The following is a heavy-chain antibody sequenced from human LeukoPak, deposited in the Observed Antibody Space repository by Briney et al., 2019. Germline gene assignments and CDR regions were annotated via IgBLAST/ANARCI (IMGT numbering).Heavy chain of an antibody. CDR1: GFTFSSYS. J-gene: IGHJ4*02. D-gene: IGHD6-13*01. CDR2: ISYDGSNK. V-gene: IGHV3-30*03. Sequence: GGSLRLSCAASGFTFSSYSMNWVRQAPGKGLEWVAVISYDGSNKYYADSVKGRFTISRDNSKNTLYLQMNSLRAEDTAVYYCARVGVRAAENFDYWGQGTLVTVSS. CDR3: ARVGVRAAENFDY.